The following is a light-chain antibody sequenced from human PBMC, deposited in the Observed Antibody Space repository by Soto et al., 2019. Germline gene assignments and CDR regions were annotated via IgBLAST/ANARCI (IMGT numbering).Light chain of an antibody. CDR3: QQYERYPPS. CDR1: QGINSY. V-gene: IGKV1-16*01. Sequence: DIQMTQSPSSLSASVGDRVTIICRASQGINSYLAWFQQKPVKAPKSLIYDATSLQSGVPSRFSGSGSGTDFSLTSSSLQPEDVATYYCQQYERYPPSFGGGTKLEI. CDR2: DAT. J-gene: IGKJ4*01.